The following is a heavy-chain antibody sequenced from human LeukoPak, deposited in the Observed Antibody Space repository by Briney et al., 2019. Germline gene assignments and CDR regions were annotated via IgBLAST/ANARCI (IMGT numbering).Heavy chain of an antibody. D-gene: IGHD3-22*01. CDR1: DGSFSSYY. CDR3: SRGTYYYDTSDYPHWFDP. CDR2: ICSSGST. J-gene: IGHJ5*02. Sequence: SETLSLTCTVSDGSFSSYYWNWIRQPAGKGLQWIGRICSSGSTNYNPSLKSRVTMSVDTSKNQFSLRLSSVTAADTAVYYCSRGTYYYDTSDYPHWFDPWGQGTLVTVS. V-gene: IGHV4-4*07.